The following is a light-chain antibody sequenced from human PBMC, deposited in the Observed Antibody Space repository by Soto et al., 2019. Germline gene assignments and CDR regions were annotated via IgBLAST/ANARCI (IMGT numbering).Light chain of an antibody. CDR3: ATWDGGLTPQGV. Sequence: QSVLTQPPSASGSPGQSVAISCTGTSSDVGGYNYVSWYQQVPGTAPRLLIYDNNQRPSGIPDRFSGSKSGTSATLAITGLQTGDEADYYCATWDGGLTPQGVFGTGTKVTVL. CDR1: SSDVGGYNY. J-gene: IGLJ1*01. CDR2: DNN. V-gene: IGLV1-51*01.